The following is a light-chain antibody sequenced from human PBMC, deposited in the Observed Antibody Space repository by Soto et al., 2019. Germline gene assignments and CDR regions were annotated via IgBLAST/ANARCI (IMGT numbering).Light chain of an antibody. CDR3: QQYKNWPLT. CDR1: QSISDN. CDR2: SAS. J-gene: IGKJ4*01. V-gene: IGKV3-15*01. Sequence: EIVMTQSPATLSVSPGERATLSCRASQSISDNLAWYQQKRGQAPRLLIYSASTRATGIPARFSGSGSGTEFTLTISSLQAADFAVYFCQQYKNWPLTFGGGTKVEIK.